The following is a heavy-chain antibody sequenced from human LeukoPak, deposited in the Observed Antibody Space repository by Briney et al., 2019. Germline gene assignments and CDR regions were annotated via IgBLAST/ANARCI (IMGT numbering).Heavy chain of an antibody. CDR1: GYTFTSYG. V-gene: IGHV1-18*04. D-gene: IGHD2-2*01. Sequence: GASVKVSCKASGYTFTSYGISWVRQAPGQGLEWMGWISAYNGNTNYAQKLQGRVTMTTDTSTSTAYMELRSLRSDDTAVYYCARDRWRDVVVLAARKKNNWFDPWGQGTLVTVSS. J-gene: IGHJ5*02. CDR2: ISAYNGNT. CDR3: ARDRWRDVVVLAARKKNNWFDP.